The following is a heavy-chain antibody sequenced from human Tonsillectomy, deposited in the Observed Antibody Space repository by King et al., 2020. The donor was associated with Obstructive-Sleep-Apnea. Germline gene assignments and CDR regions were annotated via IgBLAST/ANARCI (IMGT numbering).Heavy chain of an antibody. V-gene: IGHV3-30*18. J-gene: IGHJ4*02. CDR1: GFTFSNYA. D-gene: IGHD1-14*01. CDR3: AKSLQGYNDGSPFDY. CDR2: MSFDGRSK. Sequence: QVQLVESGGGVVQPGKSLRLSCAASGFTFSNYAMHWVRQAPGKGLEWVAFMSFDGRSKYYIDSVRGRFTISRDISRSTVFLQMNSLRPGDTALYYCAKSLQGYNDGSPFDYWGQGTLVAVSS.